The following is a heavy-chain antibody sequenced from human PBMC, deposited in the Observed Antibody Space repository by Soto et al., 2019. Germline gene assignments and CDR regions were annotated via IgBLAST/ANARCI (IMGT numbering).Heavy chain of an antibody. CDR2: IIPIFGTA. V-gene: IGHV1-69*01. J-gene: IGHJ6*02. Sequence: QGQLVQSGAEVKKPGSSVKVSCKASGGTFSSYAISWVRQAPGQGLEWMGGIIPIFGTANYAQKFQGRVTITADESTSTAYMELSSLRSEDTAVYYCAREVGNWNYEANGIDVRGQGTTVTVSS. CDR1: GGTFSSYA. CDR3: AREVGNWNYEANGIDV. D-gene: IGHD1-7*01.